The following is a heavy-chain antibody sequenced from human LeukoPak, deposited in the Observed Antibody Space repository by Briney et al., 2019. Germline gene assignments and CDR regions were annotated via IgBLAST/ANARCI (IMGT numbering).Heavy chain of an antibody. V-gene: IGHV1-8*01. J-gene: IGHJ6*03. CDR2: VNPNSGET. CDR1: GYTLINFD. Sequence: ASVKVSCKASGYTLINFDVNWVRQAPGQGLEWMGWVNPNSGETESPLKFQGRVTMTRDTSINTAYMELSSLSSDDTAVYYCARGSIVVVPAASKAPNYYYYMDVWGKGTTVTVSS. CDR3: ARGSIVVVPAASKAPNYYYYMDV. D-gene: IGHD2-2*01.